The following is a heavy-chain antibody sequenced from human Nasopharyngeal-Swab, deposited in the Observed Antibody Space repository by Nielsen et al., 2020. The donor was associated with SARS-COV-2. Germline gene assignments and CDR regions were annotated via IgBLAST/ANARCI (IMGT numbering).Heavy chain of an antibody. CDR1: GFTFDDYA. J-gene: IGHJ6*02. V-gene: IGHV3-9*01. D-gene: IGHD3-3*02. CDR3: AKEINSFDYYYYTMDV. CDR2: INWNSDR. Sequence: SLKISCAASGFTFDDYAMHWVRQAPGKGLEWASSINWNSDRVYADSVRGRFTISRDNAKNSLYLQMNSLRPEDTALYYCAKEINSFDYYYYTMDVWGQGTTVTVSS.